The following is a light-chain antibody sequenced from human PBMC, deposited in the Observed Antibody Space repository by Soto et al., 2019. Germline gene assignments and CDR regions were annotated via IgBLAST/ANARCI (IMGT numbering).Light chain of an antibody. J-gene: IGKJ5*01. Sequence: EIGLTQSAGTLSLSPGERATLSCRASQRVSSSYLAWYRQNPGQAPRILXXGEXSRATGIPDRFSGSGSGTDFTLTISRLEPEYFSGSYCQQYGSSSTRTFGQGTRLEIK. CDR2: GEX. V-gene: IGKV3-20*01. CDR1: QRVSSSY. CDR3: QQYGSSSTRT.